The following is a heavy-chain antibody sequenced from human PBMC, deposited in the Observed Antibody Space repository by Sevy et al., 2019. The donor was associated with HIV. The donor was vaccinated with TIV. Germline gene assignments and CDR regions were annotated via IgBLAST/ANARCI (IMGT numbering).Heavy chain of an antibody. J-gene: IGHJ4*02. Sequence: GGSLRLSCAASGFSFSSYAMNWVRQAPGKGLEWVSAVSASGATTYYADSVKGRFTISRDNSRSTLYLQMDSLRADDTAVYYCAKDITSLWGYFDYWGQGTLVTVSS. V-gene: IGHV3-23*01. CDR1: GFSFSSYA. CDR2: VSASGATT. D-gene: IGHD2-2*01. CDR3: AKDITSLWGYFDY.